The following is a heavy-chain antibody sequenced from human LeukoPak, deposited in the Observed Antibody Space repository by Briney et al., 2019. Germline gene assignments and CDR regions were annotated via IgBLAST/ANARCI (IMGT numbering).Heavy chain of an antibody. CDR2: ISAYNGNT. CDR3: ASHYYDSSGWSNPFDI. V-gene: IGHV1-18*01. CDR1: GYTFTSYG. D-gene: IGHD3-22*01. J-gene: IGHJ3*02. Sequence: ASVKVSCKASGYTFTSYGISWVRQAPGQGLEWMGWISAYNGNTNYAQKLQGRVTMTTDTSTSTAYTELRSLRSDDTAVYYCASHYYDSSGWSNPFDIWGQGTMVTVSS.